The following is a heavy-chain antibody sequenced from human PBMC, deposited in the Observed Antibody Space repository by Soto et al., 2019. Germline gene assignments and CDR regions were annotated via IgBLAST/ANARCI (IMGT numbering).Heavy chain of an antibody. D-gene: IGHD4-17*01. CDR3: VRDRLTVTGTKCFDY. V-gene: IGHV1-18*01. CDR1: GYTFTSYG. J-gene: IGHJ4*02. CDR2: MNAYSGKT. Sequence: AAVKVSCKASGYTFTSYGISWVRQAPGQGLEWMGWMNAYSGKTDYAQKFQGRVTMTTDTFTSTAYMDLRSLSSDDTAVYYCVRDRLTVTGTKCFDYWGQGTMVTVSS.